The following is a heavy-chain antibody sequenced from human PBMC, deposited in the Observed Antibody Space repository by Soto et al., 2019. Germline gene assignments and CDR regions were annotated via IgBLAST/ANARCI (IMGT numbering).Heavy chain of an antibody. D-gene: IGHD4-17*01. V-gene: IGHV3-30*04. CDR1: GFTFSSYA. Sequence: QVQLVESGGGVVQPGRSLRLSCAASGFTFSSYAMHWVRQAPGKGLEWVAVISYDGSNKYYADSVKGRFTISRDNSKNTLYLQMNRRRAEDTAVYYCARESDYGGNSGPPFDYWGQGTLVTVSS. CDR3: ARESDYGGNSGPPFDY. CDR2: ISYDGSNK. J-gene: IGHJ4*02.